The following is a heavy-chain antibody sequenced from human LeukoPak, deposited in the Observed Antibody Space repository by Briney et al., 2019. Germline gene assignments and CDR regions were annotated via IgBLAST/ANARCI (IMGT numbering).Heavy chain of an antibody. Sequence: SPTLSLTYAISGDSVSSNSAAWNWIRQSPSRGLEWLGSTYYRSKWYNNYAVSVKSRISINPDTSKNQFSLQLSSVSPEDTAVYYCARDRRIAVTGFPPGFDSWGQGTLVTVSS. CDR3: ARDRRIAVTGFPPGFDS. J-gene: IGHJ4*02. CDR1: GDSVSSNSAA. CDR2: TYYRSKWYN. V-gene: IGHV6-1*01. D-gene: IGHD6-19*01.